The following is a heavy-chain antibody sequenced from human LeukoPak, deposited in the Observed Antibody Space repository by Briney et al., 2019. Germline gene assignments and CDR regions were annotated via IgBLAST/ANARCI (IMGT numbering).Heavy chain of an antibody. CDR1: GFTFDDYG. CDR3: TREKDYYDSSGYYRDAFDI. Sequence: PGGSLRLSCAASGFTFDDYGMSWVRQVPGKGLEWVSGINWNGGRTGYADSVKGRFTISRDNAKNTLYLQMNSLRAEDTAVYYCTREKDYYDSSGYYRDAFDIWGQGTKVTASS. D-gene: IGHD3-22*01. CDR2: INWNGGRT. J-gene: IGHJ3*02. V-gene: IGHV3-20*04.